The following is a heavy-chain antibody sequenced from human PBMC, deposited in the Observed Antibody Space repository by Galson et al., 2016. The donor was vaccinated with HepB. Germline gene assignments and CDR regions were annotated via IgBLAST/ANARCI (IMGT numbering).Heavy chain of an antibody. CDR1: GFTFSSHA. CDR2: VSDDGGKR. CDR3: ARPPVDGGYSYGPFDH. D-gene: IGHD5-18*01. Sequence: SLRLSCAGSGFTFSSHALHWVRQAPGKGPEWVAIVSDDGGKRDYADSVRGRFTISRDNSKNTLALQMNSLRGEDTAVYYCARPPVDGGYSYGPFDHWGQGILVTVS. V-gene: IGHV3-30*04. J-gene: IGHJ4*02.